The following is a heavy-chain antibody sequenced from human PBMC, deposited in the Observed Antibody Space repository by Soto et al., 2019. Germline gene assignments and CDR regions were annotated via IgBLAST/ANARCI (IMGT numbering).Heavy chain of an antibody. V-gene: IGHV1-3*04. Sequence: GASVKVSCKASGDTLTYHTIHWVRPAPGQGPEWMGWINIGNGNTKYSQKFQGRVTITRDTSASTAYLELNSLGSDETAVYYCASPHCGPPHCYFNNLGQGTLVTLFS. D-gene: IGHD1-26*01. CDR2: INIGNGNT. J-gene: IGHJ4*02. CDR1: GDTLTYHT. CDR3: ASPHCGPPHCYFNN.